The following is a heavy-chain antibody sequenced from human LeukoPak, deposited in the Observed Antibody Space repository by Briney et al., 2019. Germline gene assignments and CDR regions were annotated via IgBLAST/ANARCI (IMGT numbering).Heavy chain of an antibody. J-gene: IGHJ4*02. Sequence: QPGGSLRLSCAASGFTFNDYGMHWVRQAPGKGLEWVSLISGDGGTTYYADSVKGRFTISRDNSKNSLYLQMNSPRTEDTAFYYCAKDIGERGYKDYWGQGTLVTVSS. CDR3: AKDIGERGYKDY. V-gene: IGHV3-43*02. D-gene: IGHD5-18*01. CDR2: ISGDGGTT. CDR1: GFTFNDYG.